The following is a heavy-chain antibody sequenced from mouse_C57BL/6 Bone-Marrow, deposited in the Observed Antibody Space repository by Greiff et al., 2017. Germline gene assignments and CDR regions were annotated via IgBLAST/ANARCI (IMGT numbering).Heavy chain of an antibody. V-gene: IGHV14-4*01. CDR1: GFNIKDDY. J-gene: IGHJ3*01. CDR2: IDPENGDT. D-gene: IGHD2-2*01. Sequence: DVKLQESGAELVRPGASVKLSCTASGFNIKDDYMHWVKQRPEQGLEWIGWIDPENGDTEYASKFQGKATITADTSSNTAYLQLSSLTSEDTAVYYYTTMVTPFAYWGQGTLVTVSA. CDR3: TTMVTPFAY.